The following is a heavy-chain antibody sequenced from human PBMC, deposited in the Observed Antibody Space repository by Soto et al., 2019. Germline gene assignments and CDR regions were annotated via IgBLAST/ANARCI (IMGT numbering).Heavy chain of an antibody. CDR3: ERDFRAAGVDY. J-gene: IGHJ4*02. Sequence: PGGSLRLSCAASGFTFSSYGMHWVRQAPGKGLEWVAVIWYDGSNKYYADSVKGRFTISRDSSKNTLYLQMNSLRAEDTAVYYCERDFRAAGVDYWGQGTLVTVSS. V-gene: IGHV3-33*01. CDR2: IWYDGSNK. CDR1: GFTFSSYG.